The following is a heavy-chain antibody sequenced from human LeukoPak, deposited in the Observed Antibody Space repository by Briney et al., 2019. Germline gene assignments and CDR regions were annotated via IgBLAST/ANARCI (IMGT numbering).Heavy chain of an antibody. D-gene: IGHD3-16*01. J-gene: IGHJ5*02. CDR3: AREGGRNLGEYWFDP. CDR2: INPKNGGT. Sequence: GASVKVSCKASGYTFTGSWMHWVRQAPGQGLEWMGWINPKNGGTNYAQKFHGRVSTTRDTSISTVYMELARLTSDDTAVYYCAREGGRNLGEYWFDPWGQGTLVTVSS. CDR1: GYTFTGSW. V-gene: IGHV1-2*02.